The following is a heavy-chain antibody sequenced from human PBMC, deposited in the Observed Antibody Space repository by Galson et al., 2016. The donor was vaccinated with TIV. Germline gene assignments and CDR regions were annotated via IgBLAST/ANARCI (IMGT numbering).Heavy chain of an antibody. D-gene: IGHD3-22*01. CDR3: VRDGYYDSRRFPYSLGYFDL. V-gene: IGHV3-11*04. CDR2: ISSNGNTI. J-gene: IGHJ2*01. Sequence: SLRLSCAASEFMFSDYYMNWVRQAPGKRLEWVSYISSNGNTIYYADSVKGRFTISRDNAKNSLYLQMNSLRAEDTAVYYCVRDGYYDSRRFPYSLGYFDLWGRGTLVTVSS. CDR1: EFMFSDYY.